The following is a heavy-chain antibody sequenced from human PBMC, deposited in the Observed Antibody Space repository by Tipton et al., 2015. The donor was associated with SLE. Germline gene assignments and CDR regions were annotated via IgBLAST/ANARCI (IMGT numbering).Heavy chain of an antibody. V-gene: IGHV1-18*01. Sequence: QLVQSGAEVKKPGASVKVSCKASGYTFTSYGISWVRQAPGQGLEWMGWINPNSGGTSYAQKLQGRVTMTTDTSTSTAYMELRSLRSDATAVYYCARRPYSSSWDYWGQGTLVTVSS. CDR2: INPNSGGT. CDR1: GYTFTSYG. J-gene: IGHJ4*02. D-gene: IGHD6-13*01. CDR3: ARRPYSSSWDY.